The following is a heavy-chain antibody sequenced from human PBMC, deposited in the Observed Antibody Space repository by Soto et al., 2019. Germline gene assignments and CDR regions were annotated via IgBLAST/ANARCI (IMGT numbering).Heavy chain of an antibody. CDR3: ANSVAGAYYFDS. CDR2: VYYSGTT. V-gene: IGHV4-59*08. CDR1: GRSISSYY. J-gene: IGHJ4*02. Sequence: QVQLQESGPGLVKPSETLSLTCTVSGRSISSYYWTWIRQPPGKGLEWIGYVYYSGTTNYNPSLKSRVTISVATSKNQCSLMLWSVTAADTAVYFCANSVAGAYYFDSWGQGTLVTVSS. D-gene: IGHD6-19*01.